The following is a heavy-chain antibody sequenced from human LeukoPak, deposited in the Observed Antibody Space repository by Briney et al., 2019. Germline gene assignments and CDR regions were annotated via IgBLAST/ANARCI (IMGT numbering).Heavy chain of an antibody. CDR3: ARRALTFGGVMFDY. CDR2: IIPIFGTA. J-gene: IGHJ4*02. CDR1: GGTFSSYA. D-gene: IGHD3-16*01. V-gene: IGHV1-69*13. Sequence: ASVKVSCKASGGTFSSYAISWVRQAPGQGLEWMGGIIPIFGTANYAQKFQGRVTITADESTSTAYMELRSLRSDDTAVYYCARRALTFGGVMFDYWGQGTLVTVSS.